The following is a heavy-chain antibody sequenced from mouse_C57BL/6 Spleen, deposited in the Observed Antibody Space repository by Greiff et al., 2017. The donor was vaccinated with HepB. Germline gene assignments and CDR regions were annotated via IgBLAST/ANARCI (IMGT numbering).Heavy chain of an antibody. V-gene: IGHV1-82*01. Sequence: VQGVESGPELVKPGASVKISCKASGYAFSSSWMNWVKQRPGKGLEWIGRIYPGDGDTNYNGKFKGKATLTADKSSSTAYMQLSSLTSEDSAVYFCARASYYGSSRGYFDVWGTGTTVTVSS. CDR3: ARASYYGSSRGYFDV. D-gene: IGHD1-1*01. CDR1: GYAFSSSW. CDR2: IYPGDGDT. J-gene: IGHJ1*03.